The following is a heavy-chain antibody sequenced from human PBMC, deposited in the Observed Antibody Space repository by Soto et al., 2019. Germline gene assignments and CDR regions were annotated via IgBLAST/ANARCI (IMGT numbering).Heavy chain of an antibody. CDR3: ARDRRITLVRGVTPLFDY. V-gene: IGHV4-31*03. CDR1: GGSIGSGGDY. CDR2: IYYSGST. J-gene: IGHJ4*02. Sequence: SETLSLTCTVSGGSIGSGGDYWSWIRQHPGKGLEWIGYIYYSGSTYYNPSLKSRVTISVDTSKNQFSLKLSSVTAADTAVYYCARDRRITLVRGVTPLFDYWGQGTLVTVSS. D-gene: IGHD3-10*01.